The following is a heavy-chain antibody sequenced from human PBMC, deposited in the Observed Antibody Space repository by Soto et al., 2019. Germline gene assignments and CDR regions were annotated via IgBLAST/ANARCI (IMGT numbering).Heavy chain of an antibody. J-gene: IGHJ4*02. V-gene: IGHV3-30-3*01. CDR1: GFTFSRYA. D-gene: IGHD5-18*01. CDR3: ARATIQLWFDY. CDR2: ISYDGSNK. Sequence: GGSLRLSCAASGFTFSRYAMHWGRQAPGKGLEWVAVISYDGSNKYYADSVKGRFTISRDNSKNTLYLQMNSLRAEDTAVYYCARATIQLWFDYWGQGTLVTVSS.